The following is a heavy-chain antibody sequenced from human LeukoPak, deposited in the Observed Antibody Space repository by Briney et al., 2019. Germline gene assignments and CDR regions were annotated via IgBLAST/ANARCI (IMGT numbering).Heavy chain of an antibody. CDR1: GFTFSTYA. CDR2: ISGSDDNT. D-gene: IGHD5-24*01. V-gene: IGHV3-23*01. CDR3: TKRPSTDGYNS. Sequence: GGSLRLSCAVSGFTFSTYAMSWVRQAPGKGLEWVSVISGSDDNTYYADSVKGRFTISRDNFKNTLYLHMNSLRAEDTALYYCTKRPSTDGYNSWGQGTLVTVSS. J-gene: IGHJ5*02.